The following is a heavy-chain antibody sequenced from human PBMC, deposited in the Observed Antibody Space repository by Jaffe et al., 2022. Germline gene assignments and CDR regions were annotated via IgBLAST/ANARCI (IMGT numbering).Heavy chain of an antibody. CDR3: ATPFSYGSGSYSTGRELDY. Sequence: QVQLVQSGAEVKKPGSSVKVSCKASGGTFSSYAISWVRQAPGQGLEWMGGIIPIFGTANYAQKFQGRVTITTDESTSTAYMELSSLRSEDTAVYYCATPFSYGSGSYSTGRELDYWGQGTLVTVSS. J-gene: IGHJ4*02. CDR1: GGTFSSYA. CDR2: IIPIFGTA. V-gene: IGHV1-69*05. D-gene: IGHD3-10*01.